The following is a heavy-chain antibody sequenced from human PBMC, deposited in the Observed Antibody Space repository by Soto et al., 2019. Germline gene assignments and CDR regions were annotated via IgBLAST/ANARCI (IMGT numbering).Heavy chain of an antibody. CDR2: ICAYNGNT. V-gene: IGHV1-18*04. J-gene: IGHJ6*02. Sequence: ASVEVSCKXSGYTFTSYGVSWVRQAPGQGLEWMGWICAYNGNTNYAQKLQGRVTMTTDTSTSTAYMELRSLISDDTAVYYCASDYVWGSYKRGGMDVWGQGTTVTVSS. CDR1: GYTFTSYG. D-gene: IGHD3-16*01. CDR3: ASDYVWGSYKRGGMDV.